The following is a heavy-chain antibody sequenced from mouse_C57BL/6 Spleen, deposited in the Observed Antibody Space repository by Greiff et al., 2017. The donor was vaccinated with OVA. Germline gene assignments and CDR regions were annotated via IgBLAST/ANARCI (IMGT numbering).Heavy chain of an antibody. D-gene: IGHD3-3*01. CDR3: ASGTWYFDY. J-gene: IGHJ2*02. CDR1: GYTFTNYW. V-gene: IGHV1-55*01. Sequence: QVQLQQPGAELVKPGASVKMSCKASGYTFTNYWITWVKQRPGKGLEWIGDIYPGSGSTNYNEKFKSKATLTVDTSASTAYMQLSSLTSEDSAVYDCASGTWYFDYWGQGTSLTVSS. CDR2: IYPGSGST.